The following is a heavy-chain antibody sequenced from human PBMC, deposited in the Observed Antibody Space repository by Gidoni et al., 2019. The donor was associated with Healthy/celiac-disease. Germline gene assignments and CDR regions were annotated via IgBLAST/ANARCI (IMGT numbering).Heavy chain of an antibody. CDR2: IIPIFGTA. CDR1: GVTFSSYS. Sequence: QVQLVQSGAEVKKPGSSVKVSCKASGVTFSSYSISCVRQAPGQGLEWMGGIIPIFGTANYAQKFQGRVTITADESTSTAYMELSRLRSEDTAVYYCATAQSGSYWGERSYYFDYWGQGTLVTVSS. J-gene: IGHJ4*02. D-gene: IGHD1-26*01. V-gene: IGHV1-69*01. CDR3: ATAQSGSYWGERSYYFDY.